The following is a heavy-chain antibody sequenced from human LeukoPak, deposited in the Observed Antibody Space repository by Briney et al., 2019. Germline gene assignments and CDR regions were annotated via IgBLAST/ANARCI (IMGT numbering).Heavy chain of an antibody. CDR1: GFTFSTYT. Sequence: PGGSLRLSCAASGFTFSTYTMNWVRQAPGKGLEWVSSISSSSIYIYYADSLKGRFTISRDNAKNSLFLQMNSLRAEDTAVYYCARARDGYNYGQPFYWGQGALVTVSS. CDR3: ARARDGYNYGQPFY. V-gene: IGHV3-21*01. D-gene: IGHD5-24*01. J-gene: IGHJ4*02. CDR2: ISSSSIYI.